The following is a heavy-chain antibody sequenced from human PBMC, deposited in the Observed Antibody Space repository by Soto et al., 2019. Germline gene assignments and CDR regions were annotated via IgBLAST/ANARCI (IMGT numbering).Heavy chain of an antibody. CDR2: IYYSGST. D-gene: IGHD2-21*02. V-gene: IGHV4-31*03. CDR1: GGSISSGGYY. Sequence: SETLSLTCTVSGGSISSGGYYWSWIRQHPGKGLEWIEYIYYSGSTYYNPSLKSRVTISVDTSKNQFSLKLSSVTAADTAVYYCAREYCGGDCYSRFRWFDPWGQGTLVTVSS. CDR3: AREYCGGDCYSRFRWFDP. J-gene: IGHJ5*02.